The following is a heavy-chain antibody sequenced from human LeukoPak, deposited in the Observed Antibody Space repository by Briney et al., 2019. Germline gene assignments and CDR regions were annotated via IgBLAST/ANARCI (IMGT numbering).Heavy chain of an antibody. CDR1: GFTFSSYA. Sequence: GGSLRLSCAASGFTFSSYAMSWVRQAPGKGLEWVSAISGSGGSTYYADSVKGRFTISRDNSKNTLCLQMNSLRAEDTAVYYCAKDRRRRVVNLIDYWGQGTLVTVSS. CDR3: AKDRRRRVVNLIDY. J-gene: IGHJ4*02. V-gene: IGHV3-23*01. D-gene: IGHD2-15*01. CDR2: ISGSGGST.